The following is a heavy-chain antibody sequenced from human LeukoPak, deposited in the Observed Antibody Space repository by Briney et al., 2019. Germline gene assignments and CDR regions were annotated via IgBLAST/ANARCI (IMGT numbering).Heavy chain of an antibody. CDR1: GFTFSSYS. CDR2: ISSSSSYI. V-gene: IGHV3-21*01. CDR3: ARGGGYYDFWSGPQDYYYMDV. D-gene: IGHD3-3*01. Sequence: GGSLRLSCAASGFTFSSYSMNWVRQAPGKGLEWVSSISSSSSYIYYADSVKGRFTISRDNAKNSLYLQMNSLRAEDTDVYYCARGGGYYDFWSGPQDYYYMDVWGKGTTVTVSS. J-gene: IGHJ6*03.